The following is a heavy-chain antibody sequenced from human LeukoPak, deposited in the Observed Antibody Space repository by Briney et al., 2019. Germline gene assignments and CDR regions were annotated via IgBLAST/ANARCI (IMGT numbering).Heavy chain of an antibody. CDR2: IYYSGST. Sequence: SETLSLTCTVSGGSISSSSYYWGWIRQPPGKGLEWIGSIYYSGSTYYNPSLKGRVTISVDTSKNQFSLKLSSVTAADTAVYYCARDIAVYSIAAAAREFDYWGQGTLVTVSS. J-gene: IGHJ4*02. V-gene: IGHV4-39*07. D-gene: IGHD6-13*01. CDR3: ARDIAVYSIAAAAREFDY. CDR1: GGSISSSSYY.